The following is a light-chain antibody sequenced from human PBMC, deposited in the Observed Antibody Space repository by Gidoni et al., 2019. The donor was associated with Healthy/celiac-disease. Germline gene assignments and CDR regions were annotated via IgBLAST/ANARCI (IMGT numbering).Light chain of an antibody. CDR2: DAS. J-gene: IGKJ3*01. Sequence: EIVLTQSPATLSLSPGERATLSCRASQSVSSYLAWYQQKPGQAPRLLIYDASNRATGIPARFSGSRSGTDFTLTISSLAPEDFAVYYCQQRSNWPSFTFGPGTKVDIK. V-gene: IGKV3-11*01. CDR1: QSVSSY. CDR3: QQRSNWPSFT.